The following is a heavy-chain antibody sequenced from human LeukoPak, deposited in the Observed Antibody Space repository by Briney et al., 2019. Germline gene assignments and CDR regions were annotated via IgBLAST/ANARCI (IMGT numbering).Heavy chain of an antibody. J-gene: IGHJ3*02. V-gene: IGHV4-39*01. CDR1: GGSISSSSYY. Sequence: SETLSLTCTVSGGSISSSSYYWGWIRQPPGKGLEWIGGIYYSGSTYYNPSLKSRVTISVDASKNQFSLKLSSVTAADTAVYYCARQVHRYAFDIWGQGTMVTVSS. CDR3: ARQVHRYAFDI. CDR2: IYYSGST.